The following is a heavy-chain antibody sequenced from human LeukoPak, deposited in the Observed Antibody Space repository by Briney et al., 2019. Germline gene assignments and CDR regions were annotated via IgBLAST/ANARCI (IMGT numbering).Heavy chain of an antibody. Sequence: PGGSLRLSCAASGFTFDDYGMSWVRQAPGKGLEWVSGIDWESNSLGYADSVKGRFTISRDNAKNSLYLQMNSLRAEDTALYYCAKDASSSSWFTFQHWGQGTLVTVSS. V-gene: IGHV3-20*04. J-gene: IGHJ1*01. CDR3: AKDASSSSWFTFQH. CDR1: GFTFDDYG. D-gene: IGHD6-13*01. CDR2: IDWESNSL.